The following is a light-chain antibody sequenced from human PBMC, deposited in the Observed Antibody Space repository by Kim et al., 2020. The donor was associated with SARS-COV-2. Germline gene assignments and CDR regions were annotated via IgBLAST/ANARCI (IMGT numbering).Light chain of an antibody. V-gene: IGLV1-40*01. CDR2: DDN. Sequence: QSVLTQPPSVSGAPGQTVTISCTGSGSNIGADNAVHWYQQFPGTAPRLLIFDDNNRPSGVPDRFSGSKSGTSASLAITGLQADDEADYYCQWYDRRRRGSVFGGGTQLTVL. CDR3: QWYDRRRRGSV. J-gene: IGLJ2*01. CDR1: GSNIGADNA.